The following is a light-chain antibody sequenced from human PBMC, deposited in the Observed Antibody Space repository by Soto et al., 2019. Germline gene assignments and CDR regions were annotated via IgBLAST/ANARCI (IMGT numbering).Light chain of an antibody. J-gene: IGKJ1*01. Sequence: EIVMTQSPGTLSLFPGESVTLSCRASQSVNGYLDWFQHKPGQAPRLVLKRIFIRSIGVPARFSGSGSETEFTLTINGLQSEDSGVYYCLQHHACPWTFGQGTKVEI. V-gene: IGKV3-15*01. CDR3: LQHHACPWT. CDR2: RIF. CDR1: QSVNGY.